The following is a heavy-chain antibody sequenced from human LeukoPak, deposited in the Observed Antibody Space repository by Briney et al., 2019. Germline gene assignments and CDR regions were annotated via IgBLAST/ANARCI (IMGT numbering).Heavy chain of an antibody. CDR3: ARDSYTTYSSGYYRFDY. J-gene: IGHJ4*02. D-gene: IGHD3-22*01. Sequence: ASVKVSCKASGYTFTSYGISWVRQAPGQGLEWMGWISAYNGNTNYAQRLQGRVTMTTDTSTSTAYMELRSLRSDDTAVYYCARDSYTTYSSGYYRFDYWGQGTLVTVSS. V-gene: IGHV1-18*01. CDR1: GYTFTSYG. CDR2: ISAYNGNT.